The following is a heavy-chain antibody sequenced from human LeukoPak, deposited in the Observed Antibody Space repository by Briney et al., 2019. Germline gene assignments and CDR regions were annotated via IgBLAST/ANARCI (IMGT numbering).Heavy chain of an antibody. CDR3: ARLNKGGSGWSKFDY. CDR1: GGSISSYH. Sequence: SETLSLTCTVSGGSISSYHWRWLRQPPGKGLEVLGYIYYSGTTNYNPSLKRRVTISVDAPRNHCPLELGSVSAADTAVYYCARLNKGGSGWSKFDYWGQGTLVTGSS. V-gene: IGHV4-59*01. D-gene: IGHD6-19*01. CDR2: IYYSGTT. J-gene: IGHJ4*02.